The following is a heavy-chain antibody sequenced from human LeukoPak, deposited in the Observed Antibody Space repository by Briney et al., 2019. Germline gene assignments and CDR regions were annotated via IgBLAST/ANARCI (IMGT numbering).Heavy chain of an antibody. CDR1: GFTFSSYW. CDR3: ARGVGESGWYYYYMDV. CDR2: IKQDGSEK. D-gene: IGHD6-19*01. Sequence: GGSLRLSCAASGFTFSSYWMSWVRQAPGKGLEWVANIKQDGSEKYYVDSVKGRFTISRDNAKNSLYLQMNSLGAEDTAVYYCARGVGESGWYYYYMDVWGKGTTVTISS. J-gene: IGHJ6*03. V-gene: IGHV3-7*01.